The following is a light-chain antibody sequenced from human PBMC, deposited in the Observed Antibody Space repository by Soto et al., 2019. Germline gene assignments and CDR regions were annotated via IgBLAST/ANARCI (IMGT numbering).Light chain of an antibody. Sequence: QSVLTQPPSASGTPGQRVTISCSGSSSNIGRNTVNWYQQLPGTAPKLLIYSNNQRPSGVPDRFSGHKSGTSASLAISGLQSEDEADYYCEEWDDSLNGYVFGTGTKVTVL. CDR2: SNN. V-gene: IGLV1-44*01. J-gene: IGLJ1*01. CDR3: EEWDDSLNGYV. CDR1: SSNIGRNT.